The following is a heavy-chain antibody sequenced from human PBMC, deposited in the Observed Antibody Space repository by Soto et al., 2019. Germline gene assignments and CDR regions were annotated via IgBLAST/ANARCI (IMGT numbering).Heavy chain of an antibody. D-gene: IGHD6-13*01. CDR2: ISESGGST. CDR1: GXSFSDYS. V-gene: IGHV3-23*01. CDR3: AKRSPYSTGWYSPIFDY. Sequence: GSLRLSCAASGXSFSDYSMTWVRQAPGKGLEWVSVISESGGSTHYADSVRGRLTISRDNSENTLYLRMNSLRYYDTAVYFCAKRSPYSTGWYSPIFDYWGQGSLVTVS. J-gene: IGHJ4*02.